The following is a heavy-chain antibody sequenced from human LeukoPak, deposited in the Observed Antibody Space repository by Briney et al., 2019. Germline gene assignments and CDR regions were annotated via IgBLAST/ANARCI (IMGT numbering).Heavy chain of an antibody. CDR2: INPSGGST. CDR1: GYTFTSYD. Sequence: ASVKVSCKASGYTFTSYDINWVRQAPGQGLEWMGIINPSGGSTSYAQKFQGRVTMTRDTSTSTVYMELSSLRSEDTAVYYCANFYYYGMDVWGQGTTVTVSS. J-gene: IGHJ6*02. CDR3: ANFYYYGMDV. V-gene: IGHV1-46*01.